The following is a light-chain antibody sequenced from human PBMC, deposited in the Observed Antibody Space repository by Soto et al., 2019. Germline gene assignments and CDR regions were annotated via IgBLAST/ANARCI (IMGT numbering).Light chain of an antibody. CDR1: QSISGW. CDR2: EAS. J-gene: IGKJ2*01. V-gene: IGKV1-5*01. CDR3: QQANSFPYT. Sequence: DIQMTQSPSTLSASVGDRVTITCRASQSISGWLAWYQQKPGTAPKLLIYEASNLESGVPSRFSGSGSGTEFTLTISSLQPDDFATYYCQQANSFPYTFGQGTKLEIK.